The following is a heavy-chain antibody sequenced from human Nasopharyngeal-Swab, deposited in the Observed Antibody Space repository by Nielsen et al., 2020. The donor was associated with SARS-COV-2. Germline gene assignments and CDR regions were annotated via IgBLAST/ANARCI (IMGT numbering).Heavy chain of an antibody. CDR3: ARVVYGYNYPVDY. Sequence: GESLKISCAASGFTFSSYAMSWVRQAPGKGLEWVSSISGNTFTTYYTNSVKGRFTISRDNAKNSLYLQMNSLRAEDTAVYYCARVVYGYNYPVDYWGQGTLVTVSS. D-gene: IGHD5-24*01. V-gene: IGHV3-48*04. CDR1: GFTFSSYA. J-gene: IGHJ4*02. CDR2: ISGNTFTT.